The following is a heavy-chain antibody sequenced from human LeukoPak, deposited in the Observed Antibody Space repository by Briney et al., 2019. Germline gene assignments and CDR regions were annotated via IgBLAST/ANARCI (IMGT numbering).Heavy chain of an antibody. CDR3: ARDTDLSGWWAY. D-gene: IGHD6-19*01. CDR1: GFTFSSYS. Sequence: GGPLTLPCAVSGFTFSSYSMIWVRQAPGEGLEWVSSISSSSTFIYYADSVKGRFTISRDNAENSLYLQMNSLRAEDTAVYYCARDTDLSGWWAYWGQGTLVTVSS. CDR2: ISSSSTFI. V-gene: IGHV3-21*01. J-gene: IGHJ4*02.